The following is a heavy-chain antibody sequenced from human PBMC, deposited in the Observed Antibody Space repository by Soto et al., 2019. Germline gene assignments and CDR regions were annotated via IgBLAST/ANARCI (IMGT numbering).Heavy chain of an antibody. J-gene: IGHJ6*02. CDR1: GFTFSSYA. V-gene: IGHV3-23*01. CDR3: AKVIGDIVVVPFLYGMDV. Sequence: EVQLLESGGGLVQPGGSLRLSCAASGFTFSSYAMSWVRQAPGKGLEWVSAISGSGGSTYYADSVKGRFTISRDNSKNTRYLQMNSVRAEDTAVYYCAKVIGDIVVVPFLYGMDVWGQGTTVTVSS. CDR2: ISGSGGST. D-gene: IGHD2-15*01.